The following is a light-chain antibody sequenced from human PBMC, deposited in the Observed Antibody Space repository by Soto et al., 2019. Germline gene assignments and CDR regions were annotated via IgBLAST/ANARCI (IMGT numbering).Light chain of an antibody. CDR1: QSVTSGY. CDR2: GAA. V-gene: IGKV3-20*01. J-gene: IGKJ2*01. CDR3: QQYGSSPPMYS. Sequence: EIVLTQSPGTLSLSPGERATLSCRASQSVTSGYLAWFQQKPGQPPRLLIYGAASRATGVPDRFSGSGSGTDFTLTISRLEPEDFAVYYCQQYGSSPPMYSFGQGTKLEIK.